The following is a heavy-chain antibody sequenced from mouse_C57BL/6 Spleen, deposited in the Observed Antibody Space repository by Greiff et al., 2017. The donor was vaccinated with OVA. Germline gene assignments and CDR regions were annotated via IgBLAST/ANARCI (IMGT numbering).Heavy chain of an antibody. J-gene: IGHJ4*01. Sequence: VQLQQPGAELVMPGASVKLSCKASGYTFTSYWMHWVKQRPGQGLEWIGEIDPSDSYTNYNQKFKCKSTLTVDKSSSTAYMQLSSLTSEDSAVYYCARSADYGSPYAMDYWGQGTSVTVSS. CDR2: IDPSDSYT. CDR3: ARSADYGSPYAMDY. D-gene: IGHD1-1*01. V-gene: IGHV1-69*01. CDR1: GYTFTSYW.